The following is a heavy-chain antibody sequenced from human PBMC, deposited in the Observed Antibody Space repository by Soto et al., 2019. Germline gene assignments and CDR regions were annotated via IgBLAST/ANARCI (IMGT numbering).Heavy chain of an antibody. D-gene: IGHD2-2*01. J-gene: IGHJ4*02. V-gene: IGHV3-30-3*01. CDR2: ISYDGSNK. CDR1: GFTFSSYA. CDR3: ARAVSSTSKY. Sequence: QVQLVESGGGVVQPGRSLRLSCAASGFTFSSYAMHWVRQAPGKGLEWVAVISYDGSNKYYADSVKGRFTISRDNSKNTLYLQMNSLRAEDTVVYYCARAVSSTSKYWGQGTLVTVSS.